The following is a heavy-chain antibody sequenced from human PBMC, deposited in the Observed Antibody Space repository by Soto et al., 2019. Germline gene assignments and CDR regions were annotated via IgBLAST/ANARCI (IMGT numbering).Heavy chain of an antibody. CDR2: INPYSGDT. Sequence: QVQLVQSGAEVKKPGAAVKVSCKASGYSFATYAIHWVRRAPGQGLEWMGWINPYSGDTEYSGTFQDRVTITRDTPATTAYMELRGLTSADTAVYYCARRYRSAGWLEPWGQGTLVTVSS. CDR3: ARRYRSAGWLEP. J-gene: IGHJ5*02. D-gene: IGHD5-18*01. CDR1: GYSFATYA. V-gene: IGHV1-3*01.